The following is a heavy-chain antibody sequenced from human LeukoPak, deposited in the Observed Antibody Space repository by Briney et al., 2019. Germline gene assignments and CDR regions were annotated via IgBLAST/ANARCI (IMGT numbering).Heavy chain of an antibody. Sequence: GGSLRLSCAAPEFTVSSNYMSWVRQAPGKGLEWVSSIYSGGSTYYADSVKGRFTISRDNSKNMVYLQMNSLRAEDTAVYFCARVRLDRSERNLDAFENWGQGTMVTVSS. V-gene: IGHV3-53*01. D-gene: IGHD1-14*01. J-gene: IGHJ3*02. CDR1: EFTVSSNY. CDR3: ARVRLDRSERNLDAFEN. CDR2: IYSGGST.